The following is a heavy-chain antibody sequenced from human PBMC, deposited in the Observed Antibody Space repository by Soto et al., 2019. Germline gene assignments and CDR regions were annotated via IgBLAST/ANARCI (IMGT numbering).Heavy chain of an antibody. Sequence: QVQLVESGGGVVQPGRSLRRSCAASGFTFSRYAMHWVRQAPGRGLEWVAVIWYDGSNKYYADSVKGRLTISRDNSKNTLYLQMNSLRAEDTAVYYCARDADSSGIGCDYWGQGTLVTVSS. D-gene: IGHD3-22*01. CDR2: IWYDGSNK. V-gene: IGHV3-33*01. CDR3: ARDADSSGIGCDY. J-gene: IGHJ4*02. CDR1: GFTFSRYA.